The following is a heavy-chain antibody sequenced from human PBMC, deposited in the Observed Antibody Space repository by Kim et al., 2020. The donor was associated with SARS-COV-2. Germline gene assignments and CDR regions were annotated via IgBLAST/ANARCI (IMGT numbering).Heavy chain of an antibody. V-gene: IGHV4-61*05. J-gene: IGHJ6*02. Sequence: PSLKSRVTISLEKSKNQFSLKVNSVTAADTAVYYCARTDGSGRFSSAMDVWGQGTTVSVSS. CDR3: ARTDGSGRFSSAMDV. D-gene: IGHD3-10*01.